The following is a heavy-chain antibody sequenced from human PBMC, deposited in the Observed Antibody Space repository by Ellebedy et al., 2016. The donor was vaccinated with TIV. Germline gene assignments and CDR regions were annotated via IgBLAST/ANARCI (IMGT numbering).Heavy chain of an antibody. CDR3: AGLGGSSSFDY. J-gene: IGHJ4*02. CDR1: GFTFSNYA. Sequence: GESLKISCAASGFTFSNYAMHWVRQAPGKGLEWVSSISSTGDFLHYADSLRGRFTISRDNANNSLFLHMNDLRVGDTAVYYCAGLGGSSSFDYWGQGTLVTVSS. CDR2: ISSTGDFL. D-gene: IGHD6-6*01. V-gene: IGHV3-21*01.